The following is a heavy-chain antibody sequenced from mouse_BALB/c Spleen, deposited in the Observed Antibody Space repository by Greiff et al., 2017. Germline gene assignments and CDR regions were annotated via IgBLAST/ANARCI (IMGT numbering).Heavy chain of an antibody. CDR2: ISSGSSTI. D-gene: IGHD1-1*01. V-gene: IGHV5-17*02. CDR3: ARRGYYGSSHYAMDY. CDR1: GFTFSSFG. J-gene: IGHJ4*01. Sequence: EVMLVESGGGLVQPGGSRKLSCAASGFTFSSFGMHWVRQAPAKGLEWVGYISSGSSTIYYADTVKGRFTISRDNPKNTLFLQMASLRSEDTAMYYCARRGYYGSSHYAMDYWGQGTSVTVSS.